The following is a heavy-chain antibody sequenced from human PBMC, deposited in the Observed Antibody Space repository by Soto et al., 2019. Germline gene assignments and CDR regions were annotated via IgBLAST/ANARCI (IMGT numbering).Heavy chain of an antibody. J-gene: IGHJ4*02. Sequence: QVQLVESGGGVVQPGRSLRLSCAASGFTFSSYAMHWVRQAPGKGLEWVAVISYDGSNKYYADSVKGRFTISRDNSKNXLYLQMNSLRAEETAVYYCARDPSDYYDSSGYYYVWGQGTLVTVSS. D-gene: IGHD3-22*01. CDR3: ARDPSDYYDSSGYYYV. CDR2: ISYDGSNK. CDR1: GFTFSSYA. V-gene: IGHV3-30-3*01.